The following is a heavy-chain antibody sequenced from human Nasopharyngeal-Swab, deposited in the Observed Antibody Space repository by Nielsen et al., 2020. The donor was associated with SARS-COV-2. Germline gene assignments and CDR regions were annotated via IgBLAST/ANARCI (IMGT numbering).Heavy chain of an antibody. CDR1: GYTFTGYY. CDR2: INPNSGGT. CDR3: ASHSSSWYLGPQSRGGSDY. V-gene: IGHV1-2*06. Sequence: ASVKVSCKASGYTFTGYYMHWVRQAPGQGLEWMGRINPNSGGTNYAQKFQGRVTVTRDTSISTAYMELSSLRSEDTAVYYCASHSSSWYLGPQSRGGSDYWGQGTLVTVSS. J-gene: IGHJ4*02. D-gene: IGHD6-13*01.